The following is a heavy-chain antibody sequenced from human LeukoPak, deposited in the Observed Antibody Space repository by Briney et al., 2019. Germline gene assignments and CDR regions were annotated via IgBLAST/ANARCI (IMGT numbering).Heavy chain of an antibody. CDR2: IFYSGST. CDR1: GGSISRSY. Sequence: PSETLSLTCTVSGGSISRSYWSCIRQPPGKRQEWIGYIFYSGSTNYNPSLKSRVTISVDTSKNQYSLKLSSVTAADTAVYYCASQSEPGGFDYWGQGTLVTVSS. CDR3: ASQSEPGGFDY. V-gene: IGHV4-59*01. J-gene: IGHJ4*02. D-gene: IGHD1-14*01.